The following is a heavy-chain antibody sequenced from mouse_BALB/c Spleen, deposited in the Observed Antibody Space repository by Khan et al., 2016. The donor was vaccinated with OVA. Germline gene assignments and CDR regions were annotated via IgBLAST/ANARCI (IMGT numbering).Heavy chain of an antibody. Sequence: VQLQESGAALVKPGASVKLSCKASGYTFRSYYMYWVKQRPGQGLVWIGGINPTNGGTNFNEKFKTKATLTVDKSSSTAYMQLSSLTSEDSAVYDGTRAGDANPSADWGQGALVTVSA. J-gene: IGHJ3*01. CDR1: GYTFRSYY. D-gene: IGHD4-1*01. V-gene: IGHV1S81*02. CDR2: INPTNGGT. CDR3: TRAGDANPSAD.